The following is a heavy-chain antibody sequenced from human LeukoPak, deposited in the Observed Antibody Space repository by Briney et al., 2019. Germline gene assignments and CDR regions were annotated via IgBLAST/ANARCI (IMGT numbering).Heavy chain of an antibody. D-gene: IGHD6-19*01. V-gene: IGHV3-23*01. CDR2: ISGSGGST. CDR1: GFTFSSYA. J-gene: IGHJ4*02. CDR3: AKAVNGYSSGWYHYYFDY. Sequence: TGGSLRLSCAASGFTFSSYAMSWVRQAPGKGLEWVSAISGSGGSTYYADSVKGRFTISRDNSKNTLYLQMNSLRAEDTAVYYCAKAVNGYSSGWYHYYFDYWGQGTLVTVSS.